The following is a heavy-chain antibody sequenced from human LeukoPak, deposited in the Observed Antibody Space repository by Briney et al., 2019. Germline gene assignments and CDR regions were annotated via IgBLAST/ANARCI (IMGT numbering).Heavy chain of an antibody. Sequence: GGSLRLSCAASGFIFSNYGMHWVRQAPGKGLDWVAFIRYDGSNKYYADSVKGRFTISRDNSKNTLYLQMNSLRAEDTAVYYCAKGEVRVAYPDAFDIWGQGTMVTVSS. J-gene: IGHJ3*02. CDR3: AKGEVRVAYPDAFDI. D-gene: IGHD1-26*01. CDR2: IRYDGSNK. V-gene: IGHV3-30*02. CDR1: GFIFSNYG.